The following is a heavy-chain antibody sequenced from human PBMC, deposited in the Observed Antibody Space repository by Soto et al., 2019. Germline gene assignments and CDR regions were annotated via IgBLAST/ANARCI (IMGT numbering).Heavy chain of an antibody. CDR2: INSDGSST. CDR1: GFTFSSYW. CDR3: ARAEGGAYYYGMDV. J-gene: IGHJ6*02. D-gene: IGHD1-26*01. Sequence: RLSCAASGFTFSSYWMHWVRQAPGKGLVWVSRINSDGSSTSYADSVKGRFTISRDNAKNTLYLQMNSLRAEDTAVYYCARAEGGAYYYGMDVWGQGTTVTVSS. V-gene: IGHV3-74*01.